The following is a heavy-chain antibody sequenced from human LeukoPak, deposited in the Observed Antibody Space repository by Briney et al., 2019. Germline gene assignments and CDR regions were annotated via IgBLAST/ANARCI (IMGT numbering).Heavy chain of an antibody. CDR2: IYYSEST. Sequence: PSETLSLTCTVSGGSISSYYWSWIRQPPGKGLEWIGYIYYSESTNYNPSLKSRVTISVDTSKNQFSLKLSSVTAADTAVYYCARMIVATISSRGFFDYWGQGTLVTVSS. V-gene: IGHV4-59*01. D-gene: IGHD5-12*01. CDR3: ARMIVATISSRGFFDY. CDR1: GGSISSYY. J-gene: IGHJ4*02.